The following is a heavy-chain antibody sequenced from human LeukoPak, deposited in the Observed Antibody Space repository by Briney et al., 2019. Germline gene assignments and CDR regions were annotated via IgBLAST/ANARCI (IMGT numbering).Heavy chain of an antibody. CDR2: IRNDGSNN. CDR1: GFTFSSYG. D-gene: IGHD3-22*01. J-gene: IGHJ1*01. V-gene: IGHV3-30*02. CDR3: AKDGGYYYGSEYFQH. Sequence: GGSLRLSCAASGFTFSSYGMHWVRQALRKGLWWVAFIRNDGSNNYYADSVKGRFTISRDNSKNTMYLQMNSQRAEDTAVDYCAKDGGYYYGSEYFQHWGQGTLVTVSS.